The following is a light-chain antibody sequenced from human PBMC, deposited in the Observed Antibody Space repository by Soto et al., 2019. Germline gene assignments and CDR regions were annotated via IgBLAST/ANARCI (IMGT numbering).Light chain of an antibody. V-gene: IGKV3-20*01. Sequence: IVLTQSPGTLSLSPGERATLSCRASQSISTSYLGWYQQKPGQAPRLLIHGTSSRATGIPDRFSGSGSGTDFTLSITRLEPEDFAVYYCQQYGSSPETFGQGTKVEIK. CDR1: QSISTSY. CDR2: GTS. J-gene: IGKJ1*01. CDR3: QQYGSSPET.